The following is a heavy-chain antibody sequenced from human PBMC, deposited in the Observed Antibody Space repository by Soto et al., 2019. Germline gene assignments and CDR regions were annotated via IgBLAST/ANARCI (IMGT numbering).Heavy chain of an antibody. V-gene: IGHV4-30-2*01. J-gene: IGHJ4*02. CDR1: GGSISSGGYS. Sequence: QLQLQESGSGLVKPSQTLSLTCAVSGGSISSGGYSWIWIRQPPGKGLEWIGYIYHSGSTYYNPSVKSRFTISVDTSKNQLPLKLSTVTAADTAVYYWVRAARYGGNTHFDYWGQGTLVTVSS. CDR3: VRAARYGGNTHFDY. CDR2: IYHSGST. D-gene: IGHD2-15*01.